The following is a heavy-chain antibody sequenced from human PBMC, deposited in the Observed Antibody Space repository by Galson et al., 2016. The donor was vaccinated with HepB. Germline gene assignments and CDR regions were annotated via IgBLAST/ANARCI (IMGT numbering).Heavy chain of an antibody. D-gene: IGHD3-3*01. CDR2: ISGSGGRT. V-gene: IGHV3-23*01. Sequence: SLRLSCAASGFTFNNYAMNWVRQAPGKGLEWVSGISGSGGRTYYSDSVRGRFTISRDNSKNTLYLQMNGLKAGDTAIYYCAKDSRRSTFGVPIHGLFSYMDVWGQGTMVTVSS. CDR3: AKDSRRSTFGVPIHGLFSYMDV. CDR1: GFTFNNYA. J-gene: IGHJ3*01.